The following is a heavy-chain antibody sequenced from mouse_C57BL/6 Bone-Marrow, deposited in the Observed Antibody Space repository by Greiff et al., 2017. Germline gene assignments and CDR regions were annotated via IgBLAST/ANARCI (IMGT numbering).Heavy chain of an antibody. CDR2: IYPGSGST. Sequence: QVQLQQPGAELVKPGASVKMSCKASGYTFTSYWITWVKQRPGQGLEWIGDIYPGSGSTNYNEKFKSKATLTVGTSSSTAYMQLSSLTSEDSAVYYCARLMYYWGQGTTLTVSS. CDR1: GYTFTSYW. J-gene: IGHJ2*01. CDR3: ARLMYY. V-gene: IGHV1-55*01.